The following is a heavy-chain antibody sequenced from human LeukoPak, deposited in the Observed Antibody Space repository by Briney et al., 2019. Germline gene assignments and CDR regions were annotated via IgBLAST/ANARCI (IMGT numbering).Heavy chain of an antibody. CDR2: IGSSGGTK. CDR3: ARGVWFDP. CDR1: GFTFSSYE. J-gene: IGHJ5*02. Sequence: PGGSLKLSCTASGFTFSSYEMNWIRQAAGKGPEWVSYIGSSGGTKHYADSVKGRFTISRDNPKNSVFLQMNSLRVEDTAVYYCARGVWFDPWGQGTLVTVSS. V-gene: IGHV3-48*03.